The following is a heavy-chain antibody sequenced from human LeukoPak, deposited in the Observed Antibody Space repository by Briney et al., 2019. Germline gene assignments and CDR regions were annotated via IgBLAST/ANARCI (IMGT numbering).Heavy chain of an antibody. CDR1: GGSISTFS. V-gene: IGHV4-59*01. D-gene: IGHD6-19*01. CDR2: IYSRST. J-gene: IGHJ4*02. CDR3: ARDTTVASGMQY. Sequence: KPSETLSLTCTVSGGSISTFSWTWIRQFPGKGLEWIGSIYSRSTNYNPSLKSRVAISVHTSKNQFSLRLNSVTAADTAVYYCARDTTVASGMQYWGQGTLVTVSS.